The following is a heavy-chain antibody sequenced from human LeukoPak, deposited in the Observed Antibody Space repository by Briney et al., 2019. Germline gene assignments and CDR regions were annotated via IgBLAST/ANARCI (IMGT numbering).Heavy chain of an antibody. CDR3: ARQGRRATYYYYGMDV. J-gene: IGHJ6*02. D-gene: IGHD3-10*01. V-gene: IGHV4-61*05. CDR2: IYYSGST. CDR1: GGSISSSSYY. Sequence: SETLSLTCTVSGGSISSSSYYWGWIRQPPGKGLEWIGYIYYSGSTNYNPSLKSRVTISVDTSKNQFSLKLSSVTAADTAVYYCARQGRRATYYYYGMDVWGQGTTVTVSS.